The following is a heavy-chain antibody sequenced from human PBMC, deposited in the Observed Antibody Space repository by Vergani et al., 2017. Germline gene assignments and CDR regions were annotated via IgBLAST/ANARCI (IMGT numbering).Heavy chain of an antibody. D-gene: IGHD6-13*01. V-gene: IGHV3-48*01. CDR2: ISSSSSTI. CDR1: GFTFSSNS. Sequence: EVQLVESGGGLVQPGGSLRLSCAASGFTFSSNSMNWVRLAPGKGLEWISYISSSSSTIYYADSVKGRFTISRDNARNSLYLQMNRLRAEDTAVYYCATSFTSSWFYGMDGWGQGTTVTVSS. CDR3: ATSFTSSWFYGMDG. J-gene: IGHJ6*02.